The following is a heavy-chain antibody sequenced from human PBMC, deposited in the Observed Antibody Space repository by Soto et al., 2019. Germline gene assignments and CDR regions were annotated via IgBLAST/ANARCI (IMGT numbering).Heavy chain of an antibody. Sequence: PSETLSLTCAVYGGSFSGYYWRWIRQPPGKGLEWIGEINHSGSTNYNPSLKSRVTISVDTSKNQFSLKLSSVTAADTAVYYCARGLRVIFGVEKLYYFDYWGQGTLVTVSS. V-gene: IGHV4-34*01. CDR2: INHSGST. J-gene: IGHJ4*02. D-gene: IGHD3-3*01. CDR3: ARGLRVIFGVEKLYYFDY. CDR1: GGSFSGYY.